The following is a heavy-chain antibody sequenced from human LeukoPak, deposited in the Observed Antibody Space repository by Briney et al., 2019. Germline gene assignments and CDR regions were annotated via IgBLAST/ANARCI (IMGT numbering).Heavy chain of an antibody. CDR2: IKQDGSEK. CDR3: ARLAAMGTNFDY. D-gene: IGHD5-18*01. J-gene: IGHJ4*02. CDR1: GSTFSSYW. V-gene: IGHV3-7*01. Sequence: GGSLRLSCAASGSTFSSYWMSWVRQAPGKGLEWVANIKQDGSEKYYVDSVKGRFTISRDNAKNSLYLQMNSLRAEDTAVYYCARLAAMGTNFDYWGQGTLVTVSS.